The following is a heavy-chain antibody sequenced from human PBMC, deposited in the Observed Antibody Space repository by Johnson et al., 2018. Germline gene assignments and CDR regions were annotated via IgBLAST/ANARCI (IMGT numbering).Heavy chain of an antibody. CDR3: AKVPYYYDSSGYSMDV. Sequence: VQLVQSGGGLVQPGRSLRLSCAASGFTFDDYAMHWVRQAPGKGLEWVSALSGSGGSPYYADSVKGRFTISRDNSKNTLYLQMNSLRAEETAVYYCAKVPYYYDSSGYSMDVWGKGTTVTVSS. D-gene: IGHD3-22*01. CDR2: LSGSGGSP. CDR1: GFTFDDYA. V-gene: IGHV3-23*04. J-gene: IGHJ6*03.